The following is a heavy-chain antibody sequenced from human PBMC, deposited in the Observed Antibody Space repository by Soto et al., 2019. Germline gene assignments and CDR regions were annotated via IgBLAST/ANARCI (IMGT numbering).Heavy chain of an antibody. CDR1: RASISSYD. Sequence: ATLSLSSTVSRASISSYDWSWIRQPAGKGLEWIGRIYTRVSTNYNPSLKSRVTMSVDTSKNQFSLNLSSVTAAADTAVYYCARDRITLANDAFDIWGQGTMVTVPS. J-gene: IGHJ3*02. CDR2: IYTRVST. D-gene: IGHD3-10*01. V-gene: IGHV4-4*07. CDR3: ARDRITLANDAFDI.